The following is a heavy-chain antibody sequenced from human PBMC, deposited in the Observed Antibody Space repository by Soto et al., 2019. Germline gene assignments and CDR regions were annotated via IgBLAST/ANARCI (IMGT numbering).Heavy chain of an antibody. CDR2: MNPNSGNT. CDR1: GYTFTSYD. CDR3: ARVSGYYYGMDV. V-gene: IGHV1-8*01. Sequence: QVQLVQSGAEVKKPGASVKVSCKASGYTFTSYDINWVRQATGQELEWMGWMNPNSGNTGYAQKFQGRVTMTRNTSISTAYMELSSLRSEYTAVYYCARVSGYYYGMDVWGQGTTVTVSS. J-gene: IGHJ6*02. D-gene: IGHD6-25*01.